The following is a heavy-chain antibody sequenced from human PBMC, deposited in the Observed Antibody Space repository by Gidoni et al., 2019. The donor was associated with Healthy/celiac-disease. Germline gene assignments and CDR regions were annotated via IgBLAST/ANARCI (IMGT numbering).Heavy chain of an antibody. CDR2: IKSKTDGGTT. D-gene: IGHD6-6*01. CDR1: GFTFSNAW. V-gene: IGHV3-15*01. Sequence: EVQLVESGGGLVKPWGSLRLSCAASGFTFSNAWMSWVRQAPGKGLEWVGRIKSKTDGGTTDYAAPVKGRFTISRDDSKNTLYLQMNSLKTEDTAVYYCTTPSIAARDYYYYGMDVWGQGTTVTVSS. CDR3: TTPSIAARDYYYYGMDV. J-gene: IGHJ6*02.